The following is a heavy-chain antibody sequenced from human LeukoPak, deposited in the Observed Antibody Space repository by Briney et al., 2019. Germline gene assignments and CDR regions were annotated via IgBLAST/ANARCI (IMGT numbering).Heavy chain of an antibody. D-gene: IGHD3-22*01. CDR2: ISSSGSTI. V-gene: IGHV3-11*01. CDR3: AGRSTYYYDSSGYP. J-gene: IGHJ5*02. Sequence: GGSLRLSCAASGFTFSDYYMSWIRQAPGKGLEWVSYISSSGSTIYYADSVKGRSTISRDNAKNSLYLQMNSLRAEDTAVYYCAGRSTYYYDSSGYPWGQGTPVTVSS. CDR1: GFTFSDYY.